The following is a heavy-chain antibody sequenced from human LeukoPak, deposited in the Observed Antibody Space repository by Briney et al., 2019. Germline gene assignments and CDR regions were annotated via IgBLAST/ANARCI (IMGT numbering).Heavy chain of an antibody. V-gene: IGHV3-33*01. Sequence: PGGSLRLSCAASGFDFRKYGIHWVRQAPGKGLEWVAIMWNDGITGKYADSVRGRFSVSRDNSKNTVYLEMDSLRADDTSVYYCARDSSGWSSDYWGQGTLVTVSS. CDR2: MWNDGITG. CDR3: ARDSSGWSSDY. J-gene: IGHJ4*02. CDR1: GFDFRKYG. D-gene: IGHD6-19*01.